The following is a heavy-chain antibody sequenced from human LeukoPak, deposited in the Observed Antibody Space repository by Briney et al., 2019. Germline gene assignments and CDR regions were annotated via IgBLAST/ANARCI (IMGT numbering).Heavy chain of an antibody. J-gene: IGHJ4*02. V-gene: IGHV1-3*01. CDR3: ARAFNLIYGSGSLDLDY. Sequence: ASVKVSCKASGYTFTSYAMHWVRQAPGQRLEWMGWINAGNGNTKYSQKFQGRVTITRDTSASTAYMELSSLRSEDTAVYYCARAFNLIYGSGSLDLDYWGQGTLVTVSS. D-gene: IGHD3-10*01. CDR1: GYTFTSYA. CDR2: INAGNGNT.